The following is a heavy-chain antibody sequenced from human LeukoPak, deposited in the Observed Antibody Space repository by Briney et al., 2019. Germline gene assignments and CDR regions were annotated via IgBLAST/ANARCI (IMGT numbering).Heavy chain of an antibody. V-gene: IGHV3-23*01. J-gene: IGHJ4*02. CDR2: ISGSAGST. Sequence: PGGSLRLSCAASRFTFSNFAMSWVRQAPGKGLEWVSGISGSAGSTYYADSVKGRFTISRDNSKNTLYLQMNTLRAEDTAVYYCAREKYCTPTDCLHGKFYFDSWGQGTLVSVSS. D-gene: IGHD2-8*01. CDR1: RFTFSNFA. CDR3: AREKYCTPTDCLHGKFYFDS.